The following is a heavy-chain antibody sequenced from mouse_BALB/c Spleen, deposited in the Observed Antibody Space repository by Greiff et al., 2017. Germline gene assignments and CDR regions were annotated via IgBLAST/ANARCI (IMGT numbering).Heavy chain of an antibody. CDR2: INPSNGRT. V-gene: IGHV1S81*02. Sequence: VQLQQPGAELVKPGASVKLSCKASGYTFTSYWMHWVKQRPGQGLEWIGEINPSNGRTNYNEKFKSKATLTVDKSSSTAYMQLSSLTSEDSAVYYCARSGDYYGSSYGYFDVWGAGTTVTVSS. CDR1: GYTFTSYW. J-gene: IGHJ1*01. D-gene: IGHD1-1*01. CDR3: ARSGDYYGSSYGYFDV.